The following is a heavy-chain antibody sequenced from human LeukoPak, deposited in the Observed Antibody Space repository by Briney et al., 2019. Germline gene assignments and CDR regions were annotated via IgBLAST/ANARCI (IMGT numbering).Heavy chain of an antibody. CDR3: ARGGYSYGYTLYYFDY. Sequence: GGSLRLSCAASGFTFSSYSMNWVRQAPGKGLEWVSSISSSSSYIYYADSVKGRFTISRDNAKNSLYLQMNSLRAEDTAVYYCARGGYSYGYTLYYFDYWSQGTLVTVSS. CDR1: GFTFSSYS. CDR2: ISSSSSYI. V-gene: IGHV3-21*01. J-gene: IGHJ4*02. D-gene: IGHD5-18*01.